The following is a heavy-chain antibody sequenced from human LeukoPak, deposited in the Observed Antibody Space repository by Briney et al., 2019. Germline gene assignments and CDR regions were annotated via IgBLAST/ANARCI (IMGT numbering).Heavy chain of an antibody. CDR2: INHSGST. Sequence: SETLSLNCAVYGGSFSGYYWSWIRQPPGKGLEWIGEINHSGSTNYNPSLKSRVTISVDTSKDQFSLKLSSVTAADTAVYYCARDHSGYSIDYWGQGTLVTVSS. J-gene: IGHJ4*02. V-gene: IGHV4-34*01. CDR3: ARDHSGYSIDY. D-gene: IGHD5-12*01. CDR1: GGSFSGYY.